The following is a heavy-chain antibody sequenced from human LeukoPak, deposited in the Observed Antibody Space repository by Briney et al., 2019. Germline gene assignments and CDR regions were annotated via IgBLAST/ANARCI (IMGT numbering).Heavy chain of an antibody. D-gene: IGHD2-21*02. Sequence: SETLSLTCAVSGGSISSSNWWSWVRQPPGKGLEWIGEIYHSGSTSYNPSLKSRVTISVDKSKNQFSLKLSSVTAADTAVYYCVRVGGDYELLYYFDYWGQGTLVTVSS. CDR2: IYHSGST. V-gene: IGHV4-4*02. CDR3: VRVGGDYELLYYFDY. CDR1: GGSISSSNW. J-gene: IGHJ4*02.